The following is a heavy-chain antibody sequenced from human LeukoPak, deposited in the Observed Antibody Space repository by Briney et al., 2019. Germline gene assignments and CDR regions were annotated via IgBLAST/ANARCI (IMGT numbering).Heavy chain of an antibody. J-gene: IGHJ4*02. D-gene: IGHD2-2*01. V-gene: IGHV4-59*01. Sequence: PSETLSLTCTVSGGSINYYYWMWIRQPPGKGLEWIGYIYYSGGTHYNPSLKSRVTMLVDTSKNQFSLKLTAVTAADTAVYYCARVKLGTTFDYWGQGTLVTVSS. CDR2: IYYSGGT. CDR3: ARVKLGTTFDY. CDR1: GGSINYYY.